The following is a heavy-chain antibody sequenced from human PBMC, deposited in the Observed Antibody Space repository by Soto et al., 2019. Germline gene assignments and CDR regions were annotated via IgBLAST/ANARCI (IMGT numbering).Heavy chain of an antibody. CDR2: INHFGSP. J-gene: IGHJ4*02. D-gene: IGHD3-3*01. V-gene: IGHV4-34*01. CDR1: NGSFMGYY. Sequence: SETLSLTCGVYNGSFMGYYWTWVCQPPGKGLEWIGEINHFGSPNYNPSLKSRVAISIDTSKHQFSLSLRSLTAADTAVYYCASLNGGRFLDKGDYWGQGILVTVS. CDR3: ASLNGGRFLDKGDY.